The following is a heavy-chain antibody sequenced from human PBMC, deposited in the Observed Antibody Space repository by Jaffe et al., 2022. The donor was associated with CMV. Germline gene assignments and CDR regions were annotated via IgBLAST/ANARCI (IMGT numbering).Heavy chain of an antibody. J-gene: IGHJ6*03. V-gene: IGHV1-3*01. CDR3: ARDSNFRSSDGGYYYYYMDV. D-gene: IGHD6-6*01. Sequence: QVQLVQSGAEVKKPGASVKVSCKASGYTFTSYAMHWVRQAPGQRLEWMGWINAGNGNTKYSQKFQGRVTITRDTSASTAYMELSSLRSEDTAVYYCARDSNFRSSDGGYYYYYMDVWGKGTTVTVSS. CDR2: INAGNGNT. CDR1: GYTFTSYA.